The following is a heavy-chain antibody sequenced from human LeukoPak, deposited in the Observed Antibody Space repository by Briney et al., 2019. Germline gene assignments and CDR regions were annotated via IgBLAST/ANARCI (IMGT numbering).Heavy chain of an antibody. CDR3: AKSQGPGTSILYYYYYYMDV. D-gene: IGHD1-1*01. CDR2: IRYDGSNK. CDR1: GFTFSSYA. Sequence: RAGGSLRLSCAASGFTFSSYAMSWVRQAPGKGLEWVAFIRYDGSNKYYADSVKGRFTISRDNSKNTLYLQMNSLRAEDTAVYYCAKSQGPGTSILYYYYYYMDVWGKGTTVTVSS. V-gene: IGHV3-30*02. J-gene: IGHJ6*03.